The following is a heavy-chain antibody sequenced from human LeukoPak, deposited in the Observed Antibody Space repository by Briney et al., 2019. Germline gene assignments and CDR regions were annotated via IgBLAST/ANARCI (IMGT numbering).Heavy chain of an antibody. CDR1: GFTFSSYS. Sequence: PGGSLRLSCAASGFTFSSYSMNWVRQAPGKGLEWVSSISSSSSYIYYADSVKGRFTISRDNAKNSLYLQMNSLRAEDTAVYYCARADFWGYYYYMDVWGKGTTVTVSS. CDR2: ISSSSSYI. J-gene: IGHJ6*03. V-gene: IGHV3-21*01. D-gene: IGHD3-3*01. CDR3: ARADFWGYYYYMDV.